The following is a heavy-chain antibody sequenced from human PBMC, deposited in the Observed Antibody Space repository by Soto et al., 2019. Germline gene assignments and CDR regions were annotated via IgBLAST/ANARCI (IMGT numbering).Heavy chain of an antibody. CDR3: PKARTSSPYHWFDP. Sequence: PGGSLRLSCAASGFTFSNYAMSWVRQAPGKGLEWVSGLSDGGGSTFYADSVKGRFTISRDNAKNTLYLQMSSLRAEDTAVYYCPKARTSSPYHWFDPRGQGTMVTVSS. D-gene: IGHD6-13*01. J-gene: IGHJ5*02. CDR1: GFTFSNYA. CDR2: LSDGGGST. V-gene: IGHV3-23*01.